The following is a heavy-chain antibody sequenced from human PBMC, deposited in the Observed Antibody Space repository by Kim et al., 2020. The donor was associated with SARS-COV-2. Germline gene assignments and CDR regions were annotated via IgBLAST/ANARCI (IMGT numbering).Heavy chain of an antibody. J-gene: IGHJ5*02. CDR2: IYYSGST. CDR3: ARFSGFSFDP. D-gene: IGHD3-10*01. CDR1: GGSISSGSYY. V-gene: IGHV4-39*01. Sequence: SETLSLTCTVSGGSISSGSYYWGWIRQPPGKGLEWIGSIYYSGSTDNSPSLTGRFTISIDTSKNEFSVKLHSVTVADTAVYYCARFSGFSFDPWGQGTL.